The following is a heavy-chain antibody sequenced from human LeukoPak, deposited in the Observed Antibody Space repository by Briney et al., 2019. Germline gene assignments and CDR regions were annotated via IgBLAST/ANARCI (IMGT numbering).Heavy chain of an antibody. CDR1: GFTFSTYG. J-gene: IGHJ4*02. V-gene: IGHV3-33*01. Sequence: PGGSLRLSCAASGFTFSTYGMHWVRRAPGKGLEWVAAVWSDGSNKNYADSVKGRFTISRDNSKNTVYLQMNSLRADDTAVYYCTRDQGFCTSTSCYSVGGYFDYWGQGTLVTVSS. CDR2: VWSDGSNK. D-gene: IGHD2-2*02. CDR3: TRDQGFCTSTSCYSVGGYFDY.